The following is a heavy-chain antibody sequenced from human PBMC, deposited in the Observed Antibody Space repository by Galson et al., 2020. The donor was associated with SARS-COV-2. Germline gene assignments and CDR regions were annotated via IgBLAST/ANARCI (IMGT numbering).Heavy chain of an antibody. D-gene: IGHD2-2*01. V-gene: IGHV1-18*01. Sequence: ASVKVSCKASGYTFTSYGISWVRQAPGQGLEWMGWISAYNGNTNYAQKLQGRVTMTTDTSTSTAYMELRSLRSDDTAVYYCARFIVVVPAAMKGGYYYYMDVWGKGTTVTVSS. CDR3: ARFIVVVPAAMKGGYYYYMDV. CDR1: GYTFTSYG. J-gene: IGHJ6*03. CDR2: ISAYNGNT.